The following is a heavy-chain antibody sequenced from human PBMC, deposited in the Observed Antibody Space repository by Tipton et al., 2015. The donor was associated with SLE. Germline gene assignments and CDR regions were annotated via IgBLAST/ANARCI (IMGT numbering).Heavy chain of an antibody. J-gene: IGHJ6*02. V-gene: IGHV1-18*01. CDR1: GYTLTTSG. CDR3: ARDRRGSWYGMDV. CDR2: ISAYNGGT. D-gene: IGHD3-16*01. Sequence: QVQLVQSGAEVKKPGASVKVSCKASGYTLTTSGISWVRQAPGQGLEWMGWISAYNGGTNYEENLQDRVTLTTDTSTNTAYMELRSLRSDDTAVYYCARDRRGSWYGMDVWGQGTTVIVSS.